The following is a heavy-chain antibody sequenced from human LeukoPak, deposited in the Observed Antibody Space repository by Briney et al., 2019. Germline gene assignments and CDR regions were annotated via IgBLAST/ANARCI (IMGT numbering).Heavy chain of an antibody. CDR2: IYYSGST. CDR1: GGSINSSSSY. J-gene: IGHJ3*02. V-gene: IGHV4-39*07. D-gene: IGHD3-22*01. CDR3: ASPGVTYYYDSSGYYYRPHDAFDI. Sequence: PSATLSLTCTVSGGSINSSSSYWGWIRQPPGKGLEWIGSIYYSGSTYYNPSLKGRVTISVDTSKNQFSLKLSSVTAADTAVYYCASPGVTYYYDSSGYYYRPHDAFDIWGQGTMVTVSS.